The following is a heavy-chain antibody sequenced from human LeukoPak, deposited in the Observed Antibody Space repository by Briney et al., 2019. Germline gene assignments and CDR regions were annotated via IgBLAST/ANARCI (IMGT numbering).Heavy chain of an antibody. CDR3: ARDRITMIVVVPPLYP. CDR2: ISGSGGTT. V-gene: IGHV3-23*01. J-gene: IGHJ3*01. CDR1: GFTFSSYA. Sequence: HPGGSLRLPCAASGFTFSSYAMSWVRQAPRKGLEWVSAISGSGGTTYYADSVKGRFTISRDNSKNTVYLQMNSLRADDTAVYYCARDRITMIVVVPPLYPWGQGTMVTVSS. D-gene: IGHD3-22*01.